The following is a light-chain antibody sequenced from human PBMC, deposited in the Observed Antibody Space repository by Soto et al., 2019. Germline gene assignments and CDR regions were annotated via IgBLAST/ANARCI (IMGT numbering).Light chain of an antibody. J-gene: IGKJ4*01. CDR1: QTVRSY. CDR3: QQYDNWPLT. V-gene: IGKV3-15*01. CDR2: GAS. Sequence: EIVMTQSPATLSVSPGERATLSCRASQTVRSYLAWFQQKPGQAPSLLIYGASTRATGIPARFSGSGSGTEFTLTISSLQSEDFAVYYCQQYDNWPLTFGGGTKVEI.